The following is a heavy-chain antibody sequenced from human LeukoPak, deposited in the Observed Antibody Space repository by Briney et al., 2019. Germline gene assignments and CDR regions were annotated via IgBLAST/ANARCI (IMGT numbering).Heavy chain of an antibody. CDR1: GGTFSSYA. V-gene: IGHV1-2*06. J-gene: IGHJ3*02. CDR3: ARETVGAFDI. D-gene: IGHD1-1*01. Sequence: GASVKVSCKASGGTFSSYAISWVRQAPGQGLEWMGRINPNSGGTNYAQKFQGRVTMTRDTSISTAYMELSRLRSDDTAVYYCARETVGAFDIWGQGTMVTVSS. CDR2: INPNSGGT.